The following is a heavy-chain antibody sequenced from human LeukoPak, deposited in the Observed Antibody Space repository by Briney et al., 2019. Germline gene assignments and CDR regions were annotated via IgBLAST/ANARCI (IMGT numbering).Heavy chain of an antibody. V-gene: IGHV3-48*02. D-gene: IGHD3-22*01. CDR1: GFSFNTYS. J-gene: IGHJ4*02. CDR3: ARGRNYYDSSTYFHSFDY. Sequence: GGSLRLSCAASGFSFNTYSMNWVRQAPGKGLEWLSHIDDSSTAIHYADSVKGRFTISRDNAKDSLYLQMNGLRDEDTAVYYCARGRNYYDSSTYFHSFDYWGPGTEVTVSS. CDR2: IDDSSTAI.